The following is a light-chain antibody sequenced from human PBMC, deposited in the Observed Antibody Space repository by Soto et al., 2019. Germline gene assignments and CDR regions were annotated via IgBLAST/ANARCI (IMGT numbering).Light chain of an antibody. CDR2: WSS. V-gene: IGKV4-1*01. Sequence: DIVMTQSPESLAVSLGERATINCKSSQSVLDSSDNKNYVTWFQQKPGQPPKVLIYWSSTREPGVPDRFSGSGSGTDFTRTISSLQAEDVAVYYCQQYDSTPITFGQGTRLEIK. CDR3: QQYDSTPIT. J-gene: IGKJ5*01. CDR1: QSVLDSSDNKNY.